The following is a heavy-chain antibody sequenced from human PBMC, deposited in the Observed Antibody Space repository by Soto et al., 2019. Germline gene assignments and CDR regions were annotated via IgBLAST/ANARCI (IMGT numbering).Heavy chain of an antibody. CDR1: GFTFSSYG. Sequence: QVQLVESGGGVVQPGRSLRLSCAASGFTFSSYGMHWVRQAPGKGLEWVAVISYDGSNKYYADSVKGRFTISRDNSKNTLYLQMNSLRAEDTAVYYCATSDHSYGVDVWGQGTTVTVSS. D-gene: IGHD3-16*01. CDR2: ISYDGSNK. V-gene: IGHV3-30*03. CDR3: ATSDHSYGVDV. J-gene: IGHJ6*02.